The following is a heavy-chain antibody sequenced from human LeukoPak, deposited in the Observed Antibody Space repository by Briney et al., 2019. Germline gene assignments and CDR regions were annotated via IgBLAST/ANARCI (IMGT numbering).Heavy chain of an antibody. CDR2: IYTGGST. CDR3: AKVAPYSSGTLDY. V-gene: IGHV3-53*01. J-gene: IGHJ4*02. D-gene: IGHD6-19*01. Sequence: GGSLRLSCAASGFTVSSNYMSWDRQAPGKGLEWVSVIYTGGSTYYADSVTGRFTVSRDNLKNTLYLQMNSLRVEDTAVYYCAKVAPYSSGTLDYWGQGTLVTVSS. CDR1: GFTVSSNY.